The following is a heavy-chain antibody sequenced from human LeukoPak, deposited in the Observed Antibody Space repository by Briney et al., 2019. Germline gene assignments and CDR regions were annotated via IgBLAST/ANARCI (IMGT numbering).Heavy chain of an antibody. CDR3: ASPTSSWRPGGYFDY. CDR2: IYYSGST. CDR1: GGSISSSSYY. Sequence: PSETLSLTCTVSGGSISSSSYYWGWIRQPPGKGLEWIGSIYYSGSTYYNPSLKSRVTICVDTSKNQFSLKLSSVTAADTAVYYCASPTSSWRPGGYFDYWGQGTLVTVSS. J-gene: IGHJ4*02. D-gene: IGHD6-13*01. V-gene: IGHV4-39*01.